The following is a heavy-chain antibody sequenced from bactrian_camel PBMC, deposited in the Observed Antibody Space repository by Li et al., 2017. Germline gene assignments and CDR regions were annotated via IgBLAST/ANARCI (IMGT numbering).Heavy chain of an antibody. J-gene: IGHJ4*01. Sequence: VQLVESGGGSVQAGGSLRLSCASSLVDDSGDCMAWFRQAPGKQREGVGAIDSDGRTTYGDSVKGRFTISKDNPKDTVYLQMNGLKPDDTATYYCAAKDYQTVSPWYDAVSWNYWGQGTQVTVS. CDR2: IDSDGRT. CDR3: AAKDYQTVSPWYDAVSWNY. D-gene: IGHD3*01. V-gene: IGHV3S53*01. CDR1: LVDDSGDC.